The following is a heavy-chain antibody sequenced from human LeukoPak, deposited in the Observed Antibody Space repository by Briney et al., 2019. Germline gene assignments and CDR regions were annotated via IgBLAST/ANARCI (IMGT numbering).Heavy chain of an antibody. V-gene: IGHV4-59*01. D-gene: IGHD1-26*01. CDR1: GVSINSYY. J-gene: IGHJ5*02. Sequence: SETLSLTCTVSGVSINSYYWSWIRQPPGKGLEWIGYIYYSGSTNYNPSLKSRVTISVDTSKNQFSLRLNSVTPADTAVYYCARGGNYWPEWWFDPWGRGTLVSVSS. CDR2: IYYSGST. CDR3: ARGGNYWPEWWFDP.